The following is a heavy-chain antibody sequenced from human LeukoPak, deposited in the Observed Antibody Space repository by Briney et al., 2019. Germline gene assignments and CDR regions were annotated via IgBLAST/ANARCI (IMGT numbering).Heavy chain of an antibody. J-gene: IGHJ6*02. Sequence: GGSLRLSCAASGFTFSSYWVSWVRQAPGKGLEWVANIKQDGSEEVYVDSVKGRFTISRDNAKNSLFLQMNTLRAEDTAVYYCARDPYSSTWSYGMDVWGQGTTVSVSS. D-gene: IGHD6-6*01. V-gene: IGHV3-7*05. CDR2: IKQDGSEE. CDR3: ARDPYSSTWSYGMDV. CDR1: GFTFSSYW.